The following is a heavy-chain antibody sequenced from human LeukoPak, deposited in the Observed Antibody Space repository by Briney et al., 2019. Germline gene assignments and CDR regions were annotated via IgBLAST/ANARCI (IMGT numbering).Heavy chain of an antibody. CDR1: GYTFTSYG. D-gene: IGHD3-22*01. J-gene: IGHJ3*02. CDR3: ARSRITMIVVVITDDAFDI. Sequence: ASVKVSCKASGYTFTSYGISWVRQAPGQGLEWMGWISAYNGNTNYAQKLQGRVTMTTDTSTSTAYMELRSLRSEDTAVYYCARSRITMIVVVITDDAFDIWGQGTMVTVSS. CDR2: ISAYNGNT. V-gene: IGHV1-18*01.